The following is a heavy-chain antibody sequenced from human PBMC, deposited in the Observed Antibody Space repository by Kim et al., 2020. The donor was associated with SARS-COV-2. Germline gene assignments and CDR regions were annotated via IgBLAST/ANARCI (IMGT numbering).Heavy chain of an antibody. V-gene: IGHV3-73*01. J-gene: IGHJ4*02. D-gene: IGHD4-4*01. CDR3: TRRPDGGCNSVGFDS. Sequence: GGSLRLSCAASGFTFGGSAMHWVHQASGKGLEWVCRISSKASTYATAYSASVKCRFTISREDSKHTVYLQMNSVKTEDTAVYFCTRRPDGGCNSVGFDSWGQGTLVTDS. CDR1: GFTFGGSA. CDR2: ISSKASTYAT.